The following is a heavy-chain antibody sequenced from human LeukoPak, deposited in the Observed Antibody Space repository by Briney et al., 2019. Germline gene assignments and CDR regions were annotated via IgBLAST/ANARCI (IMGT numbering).Heavy chain of an antibody. J-gene: IGHJ4*02. Sequence: GGSLRLSCAASGFTFSIYPMSWVRQAPGKGLQWVSAISGGGGSAYYADSVKGRFTISRDNSKSTLYLQMNSLRAEDTAIYYCAARPLMPPRFDNWGQGTLVTVSS. D-gene: IGHD2-2*01. CDR2: ISGGGGSA. V-gene: IGHV3-23*01. CDR1: GFTFSIYP. CDR3: AARPLMPPRFDN.